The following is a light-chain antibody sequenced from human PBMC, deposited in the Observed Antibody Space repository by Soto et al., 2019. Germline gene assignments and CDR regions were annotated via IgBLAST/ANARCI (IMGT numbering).Light chain of an antibody. V-gene: IGKV3-11*01. CDR3: QQRSNWPPIT. Sequence: EIVLTHSPGTLCLSPVERATLSCRARQSVSSYLAWYQQRPGQAPRLLIYDASNRATGIPARFSGSGSGTDFTLTISSLEPEDFAVYYCQQRSNWPPITFGQGTRLEIK. CDR2: DAS. J-gene: IGKJ5*01. CDR1: QSVSSY.